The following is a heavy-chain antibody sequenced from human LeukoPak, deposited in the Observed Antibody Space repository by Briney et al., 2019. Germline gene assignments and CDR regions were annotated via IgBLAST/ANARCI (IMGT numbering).Heavy chain of an antibody. CDR1: GGSISSYY. CDR3: ARSYYDFWSGSGGYFDY. D-gene: IGHD3-3*01. Sequence: SETQSLTCTVSGGSISSYYWSWIRQPPGKGLEWSGYIYYSGSTNYNPSLKSRVTISVDTSKNQFSLKLSSVTAADTAVYYCARSYYDFWSGSGGYFDYWGQGTLVTVSS. V-gene: IGHV4-59*01. J-gene: IGHJ4*02. CDR2: IYYSGST.